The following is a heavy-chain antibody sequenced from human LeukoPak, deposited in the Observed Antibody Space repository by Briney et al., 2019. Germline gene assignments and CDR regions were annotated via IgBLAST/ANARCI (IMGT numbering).Heavy chain of an antibody. Sequence: VASVKVSCKASGYTFTGYYMHWVRQAPGQGLEWMGWINPNSGGTNYAQKFQGRVTMTRDASISTAYMELSRLRSDDTAVYYCARGALHCSGGSCYSVWFDPWGQGTLVTVSS. CDR2: INPNSGGT. V-gene: IGHV1-2*02. J-gene: IGHJ5*02. D-gene: IGHD2-15*01. CDR1: GYTFTGYY. CDR3: ARGALHCSGGSCYSVWFDP.